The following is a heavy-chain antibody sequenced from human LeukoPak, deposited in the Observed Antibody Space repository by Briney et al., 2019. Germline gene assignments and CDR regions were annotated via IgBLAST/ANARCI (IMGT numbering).Heavy chain of an antibody. J-gene: IGHJ4*02. CDR3: AKDYYYGSGSSKPYYFDY. Sequence: GGSLRLSCAASGFTFSSYAMHWVRQAPGKGLEWVAVISYDGSNKYYADSVKGRFTISRDNAKNSLYLQMNSLRAEDTALYYCAKDYYYGSGSSKPYYFDYWGQGTLVTVSS. CDR2: ISYDGSNK. CDR1: GFTFSSYA. D-gene: IGHD3-10*01. V-gene: IGHV3-30-3*01.